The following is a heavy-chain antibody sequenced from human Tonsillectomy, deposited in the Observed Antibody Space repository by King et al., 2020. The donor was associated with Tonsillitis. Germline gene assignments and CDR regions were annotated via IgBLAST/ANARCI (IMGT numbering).Heavy chain of an antibody. CDR1: GDSVSSNRAA. Sequence: VQLQQSGPGLVKPSQTLSLTCAISGDSVSSNRAAWNWIRQSPSRGLEWLGRTYYRSKWSNDYAVSVKSRICINPDTFQNQFSLQLNSVTPEDTAVYYCARGPPYLDWLFGPNYYYRYGMDVWGQGTTVTVSS. D-gene: IGHD3-9*01. V-gene: IGHV6-1*01. CDR3: ARGPPYLDWLFGPNYYYRYGMDV. CDR2: TYYRSKWSN. J-gene: IGHJ6*02.